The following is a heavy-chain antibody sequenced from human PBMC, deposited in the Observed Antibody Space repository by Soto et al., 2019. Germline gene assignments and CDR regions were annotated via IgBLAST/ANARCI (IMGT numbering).Heavy chain of an antibody. V-gene: IGHV5-51*01. CDR2: IYPGDSDT. D-gene: IGHD5-18*01. CDR3: ARQEIQLWYYFDY. J-gene: IGHJ4*02. Sequence: EVQLVQSGAEVTKTGASLKISCTGSGYSFTSYWIGWVRQMPGKGLEWMGIIYPGDSDTSYSPSFQGQVTISADKSIRPAYLQCSSLKAWDTAMYYCARQEIQLWYYFDYWGQGTLVTVSS. CDR1: GYSFTSYW.